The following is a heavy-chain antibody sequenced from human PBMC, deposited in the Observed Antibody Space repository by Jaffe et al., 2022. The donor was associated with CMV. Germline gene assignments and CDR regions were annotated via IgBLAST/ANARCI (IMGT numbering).Heavy chain of an antibody. CDR3: ARAGYYSYWYFDL. CDR1: GFTFSSYE. Sequence: EVQLVESGGGLVQPGGSLRLSCAASGFTFSSYEMNWVRQAPGKGLEWVSYISSSGSTIYYADSVKGRFTISRDNAKNSLYLQMNSLRAEDTAVYYCARAGYYSYWYFDLWGRGTLVTVSS. D-gene: IGHD3-22*01. V-gene: IGHV3-48*03. CDR2: ISSSGSTI. J-gene: IGHJ2*01.